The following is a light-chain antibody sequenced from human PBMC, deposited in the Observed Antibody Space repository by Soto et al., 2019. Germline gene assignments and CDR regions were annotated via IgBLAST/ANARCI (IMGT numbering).Light chain of an antibody. Sequence: MTQCPAALSVSTGERATLSCRASQSISSNLAWYQQKPGQAPRLLIYGASTRATGIPARFTGSGSGTEFTLTISSLQSEDFAVYYCQQYNNWPLTFGRGTKVDI. V-gene: IGKV3-15*01. J-gene: IGKJ4*01. CDR1: QSISSN. CDR2: GAS. CDR3: QQYNNWPLT.